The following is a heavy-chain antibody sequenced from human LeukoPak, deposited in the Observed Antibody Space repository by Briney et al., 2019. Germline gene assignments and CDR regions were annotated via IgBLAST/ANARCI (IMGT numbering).Heavy chain of an antibody. V-gene: IGHV4-59*01. D-gene: IGHD2-2*02. CDR3: ARGRDCSSTSCYSGYYYYGMDV. CDR1: GGSISSYY. CDR2: IYYSGST. J-gene: IGHJ6*02. Sequence: SETLSLTCTVSGGSISSYYWSWIRQPPEKGLEWIGYIYYSGSTNYNPSLKSRVTISVDTSKNQFSLKLRSVTAADTAVYYCARGRDCSSTSCYSGYYYYGMDVWGQGTTVTVSS.